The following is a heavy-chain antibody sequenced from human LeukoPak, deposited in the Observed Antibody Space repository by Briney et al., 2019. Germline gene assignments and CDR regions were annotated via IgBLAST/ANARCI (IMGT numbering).Heavy chain of an antibody. CDR3: ARELVTVTKGFDI. CDR1: AASFSSYS. J-gene: IGHJ3*02. V-gene: IGHV4-59*01. CDR2: ISYIGST. Sequence: SETLSLTCAVSAASFSSYSWTWIRQSPGKGLEWIGYISYIGSTNYNPSLKSRVTISIDTSRNQFSLKLRSVTAADTAVYYCARELVTVTKGFDIWGQGTMVSVSS. D-gene: IGHD4-17*01.